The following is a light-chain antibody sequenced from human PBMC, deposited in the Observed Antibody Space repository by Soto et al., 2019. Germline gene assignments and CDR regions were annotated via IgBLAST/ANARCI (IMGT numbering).Light chain of an antibody. CDR1: QSVSSKF. J-gene: IGKJ5*01. CDR3: QQYHNWPIT. Sequence: EIVLTQSPGTLSLSPVERAALSCMASQSVSSKFLAWYQQKPGQAPRILMYDASTRATGISARFSGSGSGTEFTLTISSLQSEDFAVYYCQQYHNWPITFGQGTRLEIK. CDR2: DAS. V-gene: IGKV3-15*01.